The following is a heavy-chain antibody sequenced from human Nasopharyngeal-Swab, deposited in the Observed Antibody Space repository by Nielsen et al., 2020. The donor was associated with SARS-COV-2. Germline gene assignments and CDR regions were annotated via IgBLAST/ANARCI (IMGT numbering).Heavy chain of an antibody. D-gene: IGHD3-10*01. V-gene: IGHV3-9*01. CDR1: GFTFDEYA. Sequence: SLKISCAASGFTFDEYAMHWVRQAPGKGLEWVSGISWNSGTTIYADAVKGRFTISRDNAKSSLYLQISSLRAEDTALYFCTKGSSSGSYPNWFDPWGQGTLVTVSS. CDR2: ISWNSGTT. J-gene: IGHJ5*02. CDR3: TKGSSSGSYPNWFDP.